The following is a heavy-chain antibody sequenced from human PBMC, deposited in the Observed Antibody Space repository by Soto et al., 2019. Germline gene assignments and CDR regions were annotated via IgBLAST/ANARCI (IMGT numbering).Heavy chain of an antibody. CDR2: IYYSGST. J-gene: IGHJ5*02. V-gene: IGHV4-59*08. D-gene: IGHD2-15*01. CDR3: ARLVNWFDP. CDR1: GGSISSYY. Sequence: SETLSLTCTVSGGSISSYYWSWIRQPPGKGLEWIGYIYYSGSTNYNPSLKSRVTISVDTSKNQFSLKLSSVTAADTAVYYCARLVNWFDPWGQGTLVTVSS.